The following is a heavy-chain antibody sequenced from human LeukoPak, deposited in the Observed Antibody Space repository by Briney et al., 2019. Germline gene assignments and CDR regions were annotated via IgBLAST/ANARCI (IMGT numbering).Heavy chain of an antibody. CDR3: ARVYDSGSFSGV. V-gene: IGHV1-2*02. CDR1: GYTFTGYY. D-gene: IGHD3-10*01. J-gene: IGHJ4*02. CDR2: INPNSGGT. Sequence: ASVKVSCKASGYTFTGYYMHWVRQAPGQGLEWMGWINPNSGGTNYAQKFQGRVTMTRATSISTAYMELSRLRSDDTAVYYCARVYDSGSFSGVWGQGTLVTVSS.